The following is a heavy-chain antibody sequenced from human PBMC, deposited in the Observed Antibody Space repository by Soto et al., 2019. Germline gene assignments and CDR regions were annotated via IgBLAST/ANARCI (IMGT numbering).Heavy chain of an antibody. J-gene: IGHJ6*02. D-gene: IGHD2-15*01. Sequence: QLQLQESGPGLVKPSETLSLTCIVSGGSISSSSYYWGWIRQPPGKGLEWIGSIFYSGSTYYNPSLKSRVTISVDTSKNQFSLKLSSVTAADTAVYYCARHLTYCSAGSCYSDFPYYGMDVWGQGTTVTVSS. CDR2: IFYSGST. V-gene: IGHV4-39*01. CDR1: GGSISSSSYY. CDR3: ARHLTYCSAGSCYSDFPYYGMDV.